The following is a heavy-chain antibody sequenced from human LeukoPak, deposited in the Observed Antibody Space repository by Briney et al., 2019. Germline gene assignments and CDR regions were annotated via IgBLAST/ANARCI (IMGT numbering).Heavy chain of an antibody. V-gene: IGHV4-4*07. CDR3: AREMSLTTVTSQKDYYYYYMDV. Sequence: SETLSLTCTVSGGSINNYYWSWIRQPAGKGLEWIGRIYTSGTTNYNPSLKSRVTMSVDTSKNQFSLKLNSVTAADTAVYYCAREMSLTTVTSQKDYYYYYMDVWGKGTTVTVSS. D-gene: IGHD4-11*01. CDR2: IYTSGTT. CDR1: GGSINNYY. J-gene: IGHJ6*03.